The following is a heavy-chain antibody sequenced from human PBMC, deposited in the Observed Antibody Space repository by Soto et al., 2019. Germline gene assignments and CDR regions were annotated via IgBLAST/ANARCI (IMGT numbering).Heavy chain of an antibody. CDR1: GFTFSSYG. J-gene: IGHJ5*02. V-gene: IGHV3-30*18. CDR3: AKVGLRYFDWRNWFDP. D-gene: IGHD3-9*01. Sequence: GSLRLSCAASGFTFSSYGMHWVRQAPGKGLEWVAVISYDGSNKYYADSVKGRFTISRDNSKNTLYLQMNSLRAEDTAVYYCAKVGLRYFDWRNWFDPWGQGTLVTVSS. CDR2: ISYDGSNK.